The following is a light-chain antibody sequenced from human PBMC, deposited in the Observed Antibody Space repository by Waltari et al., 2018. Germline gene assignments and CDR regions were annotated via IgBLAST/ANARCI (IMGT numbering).Light chain of an antibody. CDR2: QDL. Sequence: SYDLTQPPSVSVSPGQTASITRAGHLLTKQYGCWYQQKPGQSPLLVIYQDLSRPSGIPERFSGSNSGNTATLTISGTQAMDEADYYCQAWDSTTLVFGGGTKLTVL. CDR1: LLTKQY. V-gene: IGLV3-1*01. CDR3: QAWDSTTLV. J-gene: IGLJ2*01.